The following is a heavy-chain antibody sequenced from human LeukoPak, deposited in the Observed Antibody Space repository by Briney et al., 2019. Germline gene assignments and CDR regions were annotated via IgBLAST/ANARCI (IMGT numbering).Heavy chain of an antibody. CDR3: ARSWIQLWLLDY. CDR1: GGSFSGYY. V-gene: IGHV4-31*11. D-gene: IGHD5-18*01. CDR2: IYYSGST. J-gene: IGHJ4*02. Sequence: KPSETLSLTCAVYGGSFSGYYWSWIRQHPGKGLEWIGYIYYSGSTYYNPSLKSRVTISVDTSKNQFSLKLSSVTAADTAVYYCARSWIQLWLLDYWGQGTLVTVSS.